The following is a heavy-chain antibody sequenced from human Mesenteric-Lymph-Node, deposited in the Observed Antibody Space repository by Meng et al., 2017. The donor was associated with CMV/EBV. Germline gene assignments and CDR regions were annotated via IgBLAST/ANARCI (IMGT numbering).Heavy chain of an antibody. Sequence: SLKISCAASGFSFDDYAMHWVRQTPGKGLEWVSGINWKSGIIGYGDSVKGRFTISRDNAKNSLYLQMKNLRAEDTALYYCVKDIYSGTNYYYYYYAMDVWGQGTTVTVSS. CDR2: INWKSGII. CDR1: GFSFDDYA. CDR3: VKDIYSGTNYYYYYYAMDV. J-gene: IGHJ6*02. V-gene: IGHV3-9*01. D-gene: IGHD2-15*01.